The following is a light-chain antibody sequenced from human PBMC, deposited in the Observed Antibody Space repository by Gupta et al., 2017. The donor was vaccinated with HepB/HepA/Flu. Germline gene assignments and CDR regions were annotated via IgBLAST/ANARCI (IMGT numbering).Light chain of an antibody. CDR2: AAT. Sequence: LIYAATHLQRGVPSRFSGGGSGTEFTLTISNLQPEDSAIYYCQQGYIMPRLTFGGGTKVEIK. V-gene: IGKV1-39*01. CDR3: QQGYIMPRLT. J-gene: IGKJ4*01.